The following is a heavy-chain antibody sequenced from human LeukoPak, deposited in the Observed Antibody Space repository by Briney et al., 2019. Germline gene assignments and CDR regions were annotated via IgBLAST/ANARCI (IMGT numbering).Heavy chain of an antibody. Sequence: GASVKVSCKASGYTFTSYGISWVRQAPGQGLEWMGRIIPIFGTANYAQKFQGRVTITTDESTSTAYMELSSLRSEDTAVYYCARAQLAYCGGDCPDYYYYYMDVWGKGTTVTVSS. CDR3: ARAQLAYCGGDCPDYYYYYMDV. V-gene: IGHV1-69*05. CDR2: IIPIFGTA. J-gene: IGHJ6*03. D-gene: IGHD2-21*02. CDR1: GYTFTSYG.